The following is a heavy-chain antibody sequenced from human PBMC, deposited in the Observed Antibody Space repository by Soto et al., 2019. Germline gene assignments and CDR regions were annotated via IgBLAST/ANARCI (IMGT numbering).Heavy chain of an antibody. Sequence: GGSLRLSCAASGFTFSGYWMHWVRQVPGKGLMWVSRINSDGSSTTYADSVKGRFTISRDNTKNTLYLQMNGLRAEDTAVYYCARRGGDPAPMYPFADHWGRGTLVTVSS. D-gene: IGHD2-2*01. CDR3: ARRGGDPAPMYPFADH. CDR2: INSDGSST. J-gene: IGHJ4*02. CDR1: GFTFSGYW. V-gene: IGHV3-74*01.